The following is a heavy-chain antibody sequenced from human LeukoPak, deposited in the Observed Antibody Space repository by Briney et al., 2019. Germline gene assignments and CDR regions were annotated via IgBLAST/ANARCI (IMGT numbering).Heavy chain of an antibody. CDR3: AREDNAFEL. J-gene: IGHJ3*01. D-gene: IGHD2-15*01. CDR1: GFTFNNYD. Sequence: GGSLRLSCAASGFTFNNYDMNWVRQAPGKGLEWIAYINGGSNSIYYADSVRGRVTISRHSASQSVHLQMNSLRVEDTGVYFCAREDNAFELWGQGTVVTVSS. V-gene: IGHV3-48*03. CDR2: INGGSNSI.